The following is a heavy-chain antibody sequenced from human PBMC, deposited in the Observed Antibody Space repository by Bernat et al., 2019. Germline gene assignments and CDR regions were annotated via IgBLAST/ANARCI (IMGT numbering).Heavy chain of an antibody. Sequence: EVQLLESGGGLVHPGGSLRLSCAASGFTFSNYAMTWVRQAPGKGLEWVSTISDSGANRHYTDSVEGRFIISRDNSRNTLYLQMHSLRVEDAAIYYCAKDPQYDTTLWGQGTMVIVSS. CDR1: GFTFSNYA. J-gene: IGHJ3*01. CDR3: AKDPQYDTTL. CDR2: ISDSGANR. V-gene: IGHV3-23*01. D-gene: IGHD3-9*01.